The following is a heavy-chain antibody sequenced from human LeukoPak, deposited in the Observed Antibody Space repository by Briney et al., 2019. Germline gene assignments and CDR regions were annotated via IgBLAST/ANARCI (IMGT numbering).Heavy chain of an antibody. V-gene: IGHV4-34*01. CDR2: INHSGST. J-gene: IGHJ6*02. Sequence: SETLSLTCAVYGGSFSGYYWSWIRQPPGKGLEWIGEINHSGSTNYNPSLKSRVTISVDTSKNQFSLKLSSVTAADTAVYYCARGNGIAVAGRTYYYGMDVWGQGTTVTVSS. CDR3: ARGNGIAVAGRTYYYGMDV. D-gene: IGHD6-19*01. CDR1: GGSFSGYY.